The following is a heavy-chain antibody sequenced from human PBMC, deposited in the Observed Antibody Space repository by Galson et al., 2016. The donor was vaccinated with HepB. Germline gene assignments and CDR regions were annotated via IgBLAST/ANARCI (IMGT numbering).Heavy chain of an antibody. D-gene: IGHD6-6*01. CDR3: ARELVRSAFDL. V-gene: IGHV3-48*02. Sequence: SLRLSCAASGFTFNSYAMTWVRLTPGKGLEWVSTISGGGYTTNYADSVMGRFTISRDNAKNSVYLQMNSLRDDDTAVYYCARELVRSAFDLWGQGTMVTVSS. J-gene: IGHJ3*01. CDR2: ISGGGYTT. CDR1: GFTFNSYA.